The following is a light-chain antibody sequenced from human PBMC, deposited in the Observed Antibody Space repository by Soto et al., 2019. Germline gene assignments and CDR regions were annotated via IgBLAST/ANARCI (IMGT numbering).Light chain of an antibody. CDR1: QSVSNY. CDR3: QQRSTWPGT. Sequence: ETVLTQSPATLSMSPGERANLSCRASQSVSNYLAWYQQKPGQAPRLLIHDASNRATGIPARFSGSRSGRDFTLTISSLEPEDFAVYYCQQRSTWPGTFGQGTKLEIK. J-gene: IGKJ2*01. V-gene: IGKV3-11*02. CDR2: DAS.